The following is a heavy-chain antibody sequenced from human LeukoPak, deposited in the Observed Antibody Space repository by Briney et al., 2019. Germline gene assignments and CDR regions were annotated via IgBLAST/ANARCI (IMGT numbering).Heavy chain of an antibody. V-gene: IGHV4-34*01. CDR1: GGSFSGYY. Sequence: SETLSLTCAVYGGSFSGYYWSWIRQPPGKGLEWIGEINHSGSTNYNPSLKSRVTISVDTSKNQFSLKLSSVTAADTAVYYCARVYGSGPNDYWGQGTLVTVSS. CDR2: INHSGST. CDR3: ARVYGSGPNDY. J-gene: IGHJ4*02. D-gene: IGHD3-10*01.